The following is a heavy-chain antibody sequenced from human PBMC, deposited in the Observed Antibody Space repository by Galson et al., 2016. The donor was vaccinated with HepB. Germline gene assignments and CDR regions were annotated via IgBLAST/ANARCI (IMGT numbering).Heavy chain of an antibody. CDR2: IYYDGSYK. Sequence: SLRLSCATSGFTFSNFGIHWVRQAPGKGLEWVAVIYYDGSYKYYADSVKGRFTISRDNFKNTLFLQMISLRVEDTAIYYCARDAGYHYFDYWGQGTLVTVSS. D-gene: IGHD5-12*01. CDR1: GFTFSNFG. CDR3: ARDAGYHYFDY. J-gene: IGHJ4*02. V-gene: IGHV3-33*01.